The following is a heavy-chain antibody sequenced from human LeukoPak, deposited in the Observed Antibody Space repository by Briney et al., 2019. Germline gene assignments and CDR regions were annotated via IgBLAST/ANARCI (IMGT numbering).Heavy chain of an antibody. J-gene: IGHJ4*02. V-gene: IGHV1-2*02. CDR2: INPNSGGT. Sequence: ASVKVSCKASGYTFTGYYMHWVRQAPGQGLEWMGWINPNSGGTNYAQKFQGRVTMTRDTSISTAYMELSRLRSDGTAVYYCARGTTRIVVVPAAISSDLGYWGQGTLVTVSS. CDR1: GYTFTGYY. D-gene: IGHD2-2*01. CDR3: ARGTTRIVVVPAAISSDLGY.